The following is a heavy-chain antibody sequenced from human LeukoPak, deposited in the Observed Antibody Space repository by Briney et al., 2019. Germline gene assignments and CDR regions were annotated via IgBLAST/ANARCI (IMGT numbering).Heavy chain of an antibody. CDR3: AKTGGEYYYDSSGYYFPGY. Sequence: QPGGSLRLSCAASGFTFDSYAMTWVRQAPGKGLEWVSAISGSGGSTYYADSVKGRFTISRDNSKNTLYLQMNSLRAEDTAVYYCAKTGGEYYYDSSGYYFPGYWGQGTLVTVSS. CDR2: ISGSGGST. J-gene: IGHJ4*02. V-gene: IGHV3-23*01. D-gene: IGHD3-22*01. CDR1: GFTFDSYA.